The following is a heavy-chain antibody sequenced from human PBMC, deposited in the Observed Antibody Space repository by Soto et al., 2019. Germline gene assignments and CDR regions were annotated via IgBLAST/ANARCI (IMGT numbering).Heavy chain of an antibody. CDR1: GGTFSSNT. Sequence: QVQMVQSGAEVKKPGSSVKVSCKASGGTFSSNTISWVRQAPGQGLEWMGGIIPMFGTANYAQKFQGRVTITAEESTSTAYMELRSLRSVDTAVYYCARGWGYDSRAYYYAYWGQGTLITVSS. CDR2: IIPMFGTA. CDR3: ARGWGYDSRAYYYAY. V-gene: IGHV1-69*01. D-gene: IGHD3-22*01. J-gene: IGHJ4*02.